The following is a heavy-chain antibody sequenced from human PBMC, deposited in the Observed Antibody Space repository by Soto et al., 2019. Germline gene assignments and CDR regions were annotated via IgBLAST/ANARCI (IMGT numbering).Heavy chain of an antibody. CDR1: GYTFTSYD. Sequence: QVQLVQSGAEVKKPGASVKVSCKASGYTFTSYDINWVRQATGQGLEWMGWMNPNSGNTGYAQKVQGRVTMTRNTSISTAYMELSSLRSEYTAVYYCARGLSGYYFCRYYYGHYMDDWGKGPTVTVSS. CDR2: MNPNSGNT. J-gene: IGHJ6*03. CDR3: ARGLSGYYFCRYYYGHYMDD. D-gene: IGHD5-12*01. V-gene: IGHV1-8*01.